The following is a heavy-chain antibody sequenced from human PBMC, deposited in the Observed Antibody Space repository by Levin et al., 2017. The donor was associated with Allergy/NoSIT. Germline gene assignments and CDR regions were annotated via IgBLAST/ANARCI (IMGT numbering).Heavy chain of an antibody. CDR2: IYYSGTT. CDR1: GGSMSSSSYF. CDR3: ARLRRTNYWYFDL. V-gene: IGHV4-39*01. J-gene: IGHJ2*01. D-gene: IGHD2-8*01. Sequence: SETLSLTCTVSGGSMSSSSYFWAWVRQPPGKGLEWIGMIYYSGTTYYNPSLKSRVTLSVDTSKNQFSLQLTSVTAADTAIYFCARLRRTNYWYFDLWGRGTLLTVSS.